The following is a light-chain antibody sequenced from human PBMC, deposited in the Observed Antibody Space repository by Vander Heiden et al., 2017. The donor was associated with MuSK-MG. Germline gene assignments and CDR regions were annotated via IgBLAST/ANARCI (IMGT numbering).Light chain of an antibody. Sequence: DIQMTQSPSSLSASVGDRVTITCRASQSINIYLNWYQQKPGNAPKLLIYAASTLETGVPSRFSGSASGTEFTLSISMLHPEDFATYYCQRTDGPRLTFGHGTKVDIK. CDR3: QRTDGPRLT. V-gene: IGKV1-39*01. J-gene: IGKJ3*01. CDR1: QSINIY. CDR2: AAS.